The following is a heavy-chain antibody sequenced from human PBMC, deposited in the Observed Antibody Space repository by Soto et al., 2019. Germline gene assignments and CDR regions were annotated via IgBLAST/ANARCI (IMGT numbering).Heavy chain of an antibody. V-gene: IGHV4-30-4*01. CDR1: GGSISSCDYY. CDR2: IYYSGST. CDR3: ARVFSDDYQYYFDY. J-gene: IGHJ4*02. D-gene: IGHD2-2*01. Sequence: SETLSLTCTVSGGSISSCDYYWSWIRQPPGKGLEWIGYIYYSGSTYYNPSLKSRVTISVDTSKNQFSLKLSSVTAADTAVYYCARVFSDDYQYYFDYWGQGTLVTVSS.